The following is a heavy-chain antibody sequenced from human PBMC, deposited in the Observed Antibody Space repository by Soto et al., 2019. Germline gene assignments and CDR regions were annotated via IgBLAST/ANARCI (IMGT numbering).Heavy chain of an antibody. CDR1: GGSVSSGSYY. CDR3: ARGRRTAVTIDY. Sequence: PSETLSLTCTVSGGSVSSGSYYWTWIRQSPGKGLEWIGCLYNSGNTNYNPSLESRVTISVDTSKNQFSLKLSSVTAADTAVYYCARGRRTAVTIDYWGQGTLVTV. J-gene: IGHJ4*02. V-gene: IGHV4-61*01. D-gene: IGHD4-17*01. CDR2: LYNSGNT.